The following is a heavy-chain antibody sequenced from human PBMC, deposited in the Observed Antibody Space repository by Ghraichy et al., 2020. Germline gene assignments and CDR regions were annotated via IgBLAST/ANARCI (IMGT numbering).Heavy chain of an antibody. D-gene: IGHD4-11*01. V-gene: IGHV4-4*07. Sequence: SETLSLTCTVSGVSVSSYYWNWIRQPAGKGLEWIGRIYNSGTTNYNPSLKSRVTMSVDTSKNHFSLKLSSVTAADTAVYYCARAGAPGGGYGNPFDYWGQGILVTVSS. CDR1: GVSVSSYY. CDR2: IYNSGTT. J-gene: IGHJ4*02. CDR3: ARAGAPGGGYGNPFDY.